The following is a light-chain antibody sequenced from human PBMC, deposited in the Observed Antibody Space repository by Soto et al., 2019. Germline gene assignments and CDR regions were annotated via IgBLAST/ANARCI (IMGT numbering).Light chain of an antibody. V-gene: IGKV3-11*01. CDR1: QSVSSY. Sequence: EIVLTQSPATLSLSPGERATLSCRASQSVSSYLAWYQQKPGQAPRLLIYDASNRATGIPARFSGSGSGTDFTLTIRSLEPEDFAVYYCQQRSNWPPITFGQGTRLGL. J-gene: IGKJ5*01. CDR2: DAS. CDR3: QQRSNWPPIT.